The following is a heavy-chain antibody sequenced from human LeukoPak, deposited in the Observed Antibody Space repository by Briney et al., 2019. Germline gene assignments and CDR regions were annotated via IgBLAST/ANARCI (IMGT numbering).Heavy chain of an antibody. Sequence: SETLSLTCAVSGGSISTTNWWSWVRQPPSKGLEWIGEIYPSGSTNYNPSLKSRVTLSLDKSKNQFSLRLASVTAADTAVYYCAGVYCDSSSCYGYFDYWGQGSLVTVSS. D-gene: IGHD2-2*01. CDR1: GGSISTTNW. CDR2: IYPSGST. J-gene: IGHJ4*02. CDR3: AGVYCDSSSCYGYFDY. V-gene: IGHV4-4*02.